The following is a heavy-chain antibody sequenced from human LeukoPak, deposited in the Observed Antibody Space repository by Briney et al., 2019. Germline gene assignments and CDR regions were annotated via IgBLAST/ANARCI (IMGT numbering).Heavy chain of an antibody. D-gene: IGHD5-24*01. CDR3: AKEEGIEIYYFDY. CDR2: IRYEGSNK. CDR1: GFPFSSYG. V-gene: IGHV3-30*02. J-gene: IGHJ4*02. Sequence: PGGSLRLSCAPSGFPFSSYGMHWVRQAPGKGLEWVAFIRYEGSNKYYADSVKGRFTISRDNSKNTLYLQMNSLRAEDTAVYYCAKEEGIEIYYFDYWGQGTLVTVSS.